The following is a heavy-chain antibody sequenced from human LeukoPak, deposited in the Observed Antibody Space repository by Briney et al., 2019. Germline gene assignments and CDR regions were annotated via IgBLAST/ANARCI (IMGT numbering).Heavy chain of an antibody. Sequence: GGSLRLSCAASGLTFSSHWMHWVRQAPGKGLEWVSSISGSKSYIFYADSVKGRFTVSRDNAKDSLYLQMNSLRAEDTAVYYCARALTPLTYEGYSGQGTLVTVSS. CDR2: ISGSKSYI. CDR3: ARALTPLTYEGY. D-gene: IGHD3-3*01. V-gene: IGHV3-21*01. J-gene: IGHJ1*01. CDR1: GLTFSSHW.